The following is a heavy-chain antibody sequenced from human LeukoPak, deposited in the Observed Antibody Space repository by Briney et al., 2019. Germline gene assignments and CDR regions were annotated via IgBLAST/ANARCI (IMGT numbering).Heavy chain of an antibody. D-gene: IGHD2-2*01. CDR3: SGGLSPGRDRPAALGYLDY. J-gene: IGHJ4*02. CDR2: ISGSGGST. CDR1: GFTFSSYA. V-gene: IGHV3-23*01. Sequence: PGGSLRLSCAASGFTFSSYAMSWVRQAPGKGLEWVSAISGSGGSTYYADSVKGRFSVSRDNSKNTLYLQMNSLRAEDTAVYYCSGGLSPGRDRPAALGYLDYWGQGTLVTVSS.